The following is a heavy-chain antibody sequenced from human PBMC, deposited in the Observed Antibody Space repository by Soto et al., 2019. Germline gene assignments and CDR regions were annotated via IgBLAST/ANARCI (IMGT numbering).Heavy chain of an antibody. CDR3: VSSGQYSSSAARAYYYYYYCMDV. J-gene: IGHJ6*02. D-gene: IGHD6-6*01. V-gene: IGHV3-64D*06. Sequence: PGGSLRLSCSASGFTFSSYAMHWVRQAPGKGLEYVSAISSNGGSTYYADSVKGRFTISRDNSKNTLYLQMSSLRAEDTAVYYCVSSGQYSSSAARAYYYYYYCMDVWGQGTTVTVSS. CDR2: ISSNGGST. CDR1: GFTFSSYA.